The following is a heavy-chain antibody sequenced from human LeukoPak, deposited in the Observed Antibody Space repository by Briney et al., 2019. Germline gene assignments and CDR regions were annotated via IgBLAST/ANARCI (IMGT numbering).Heavy chain of an antibody. CDR3: AKGNAMVRGVLTNWFDP. J-gene: IGHJ5*02. V-gene: IGHV7-4-1*02. CDR2: INTNTGNP. CDR1: GYTFTSYA. D-gene: IGHD3-10*01. Sequence: GASVKVSCKASGYTFTSYAMNWVRQAPGQGLEWMGWINTNTGNPTYAQGFTGRFVFSLDTSVSTAYLQISSLKAEDTAVYYCAKGNAMVRGVLTNWFDPWGQGTLVTVSS.